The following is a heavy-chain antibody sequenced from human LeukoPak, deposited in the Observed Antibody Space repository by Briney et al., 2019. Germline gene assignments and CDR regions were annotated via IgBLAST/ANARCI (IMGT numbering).Heavy chain of an antibody. J-gene: IGHJ6*03. CDR3: AKDATAVPGTVYMDV. CDR2: IKRDGSKK. CDR1: GFKFSDYW. D-gene: IGHD6-19*01. V-gene: IGHV3-7*01. Sequence: GGSLRLSCAASGFKFSDYWMTWVRQAPGKGLEWVANIKRDGSKKSYMDSVKGRFTISRDNAKNSLYLQMNSLTAEDTAVYYCAKDATAVPGTVYMDVWGKGTTVTVSS.